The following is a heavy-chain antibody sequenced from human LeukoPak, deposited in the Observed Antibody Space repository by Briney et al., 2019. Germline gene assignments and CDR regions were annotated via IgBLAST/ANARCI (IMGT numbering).Heavy chain of an antibody. CDR3: ARAVGFHDPFDI. CDR2: IYSSGNT. J-gene: IGHJ3*02. Sequence: PGGSLRLSCAASGFSVSVNYMTWVRQAPGKGLEWVSVIYSSGNTYYSDSVKGRFTISRDNSKNTLFLQMNSLKSEDTAMYYCARAVGFHDPFDIWGQGTVVTVSS. V-gene: IGHV3-66*02. CDR1: GFSVSVNY. D-gene: IGHD3-3*01.